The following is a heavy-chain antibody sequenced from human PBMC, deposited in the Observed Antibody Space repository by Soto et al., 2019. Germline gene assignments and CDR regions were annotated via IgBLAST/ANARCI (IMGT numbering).Heavy chain of an antibody. J-gene: IGHJ5*02. CDR1: GFTFSNAW. Sequence: PGGSLRLSCAASGFTFSNAWMSWVRQAPGKGLEWVGYIKKKTDGGTADYAAPVKGRFTISRDDSKNTLYLQMNSLKSEDTAVYYCTATLGSWGRGTLVT. CDR3: TATLGS. CDR2: IKKKTDGGTA. V-gene: IGHV3-15*01. D-gene: IGHD3-16*01.